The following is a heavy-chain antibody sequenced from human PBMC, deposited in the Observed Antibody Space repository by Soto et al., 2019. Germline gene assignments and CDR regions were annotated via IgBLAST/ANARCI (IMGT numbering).Heavy chain of an antibody. V-gene: IGHV1-3*01. CDR1: GYTFTSYA. CDR2: INAGNGNT. D-gene: IGHD3-9*01. J-gene: IGHJ4*02. CDR3: AGGSYDILPENHDY. Sequence: ASVKVSCKASGYTFTSYAMHWVRQAPGQRLEWMGWINAGNGNTKYSQKFQGRVTITGDTSTSTAYMELSSLRSEDTAVYYCAGGSYDILPENHDYWGQGTLVTVSS.